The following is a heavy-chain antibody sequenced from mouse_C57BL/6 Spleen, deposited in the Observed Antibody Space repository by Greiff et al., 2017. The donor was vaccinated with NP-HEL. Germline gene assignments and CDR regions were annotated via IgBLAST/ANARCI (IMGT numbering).Heavy chain of an antibody. J-gene: IGHJ3*01. CDR1: GYAFSSSW. V-gene: IGHV1-82*01. Sequence: QVQLQQSGPELVKPGASVKISCKASGYAFSSSWMNWVKQRPGKGLEWIGRLYPGDGDTNYNGKFKGKATLTANKSSSTAYMQLSSLTSEDSAVYFCARSRGYDGYPLFAYWGQGTLVTVSA. CDR2: LYPGDGDT. D-gene: IGHD2-3*01. CDR3: ARSRGYDGYPLFAY.